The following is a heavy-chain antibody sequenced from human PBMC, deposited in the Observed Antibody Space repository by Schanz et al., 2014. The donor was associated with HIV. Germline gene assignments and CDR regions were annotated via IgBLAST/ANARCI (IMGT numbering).Heavy chain of an antibody. D-gene: IGHD5-12*01. Sequence: QVQLVQSGAEVKKPGASVRVSCKTSGYFFTSNGISWVRQAPGQGLEWMGWISTSNGNTNYAQKFQGRVTMTTDTSTSTAYMELRSLRSDDTAVYYCTRSRYELHWLDVWGQGTLVTVSS. J-gene: IGHJ5*02. V-gene: IGHV1-18*01. CDR3: TRSRYELHWLDV. CDR2: ISTSNGNT. CDR1: GYFFTSNG.